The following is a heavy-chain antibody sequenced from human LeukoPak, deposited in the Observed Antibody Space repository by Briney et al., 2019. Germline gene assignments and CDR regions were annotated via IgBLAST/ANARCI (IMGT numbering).Heavy chain of an antibody. CDR3: AGQGYSYGDAFDI. CDR1: GFTFTSSA. J-gene: IGHJ3*02. V-gene: IGHV1-58*02. D-gene: IGHD5-18*01. Sequence: GTSVKVSCKAPGFTFTSSAMQWVRQARGQRLEWIGWIIVGSGNTNYAQTFQERVTITRDMSTSTAYMELSSLRSEDTAVYYCAGQGYSYGDAFDIWGQGTMVTVSS. CDR2: IIVGSGNT.